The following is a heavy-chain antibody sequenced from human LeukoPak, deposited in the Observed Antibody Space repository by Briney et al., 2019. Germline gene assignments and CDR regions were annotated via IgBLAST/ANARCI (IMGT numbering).Heavy chain of an antibody. CDR1: GYTFTSYG. Sequence: ASVKVSCKASGYTFTSYGISWVRQAPGQGLEWMGWISAYNGNTNYAQKLQGRVTMTTDTSTSTAYMELRSLRSDDTAVYYCARWGYCSGGSCYSGHEFDYWGQGTLVTVSS. J-gene: IGHJ4*02. V-gene: IGHV1-18*01. CDR3: ARWGYCSGGSCYSGHEFDY. CDR2: ISAYNGNT. D-gene: IGHD2-15*01.